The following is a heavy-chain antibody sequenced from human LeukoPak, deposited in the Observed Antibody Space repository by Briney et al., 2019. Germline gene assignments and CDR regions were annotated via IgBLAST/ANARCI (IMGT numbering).Heavy chain of an antibody. Sequence: ASVKVSCKASGYTFTSYYMHWVRQAPGQGLEWMGWINPNSGGTNYAQKFQGRVTMTRDTSISTAYMELSRLRSDDTAVYYCARDLYDSSGYYYPNDYWGQGTLVTVSS. CDR1: GYTFTSYY. CDR2: INPNSGGT. J-gene: IGHJ4*02. D-gene: IGHD3-22*01. V-gene: IGHV1-2*02. CDR3: ARDLYDSSGYYYPNDY.